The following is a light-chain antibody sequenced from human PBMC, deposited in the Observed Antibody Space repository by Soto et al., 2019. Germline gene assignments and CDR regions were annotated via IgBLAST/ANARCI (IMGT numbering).Light chain of an antibody. CDR3: QTWGTGFQF. Sequence: QSVLTQSPSASASLGASVKLTCTLSGGHSSYAIAWHQKQPGKGPRYLMDLNNDGSHTKGDGIPDRFSGSSSGADRFLIISCLQSEDEADYYCQTWGTGFQFFGGGTKLTVL. J-gene: IGLJ2*01. CDR1: GGHSSYA. V-gene: IGLV4-69*01. CDR2: LNNDGSH.